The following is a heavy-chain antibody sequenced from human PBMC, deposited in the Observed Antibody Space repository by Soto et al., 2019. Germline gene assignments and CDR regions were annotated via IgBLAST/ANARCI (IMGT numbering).Heavy chain of an antibody. V-gene: IGHV1-69*12. CDR3: AILVGATGDAFDI. CDR1: GGTFSSYA. D-gene: IGHD1-26*01. J-gene: IGHJ3*02. CDR2: IIPIFGTA. Sequence: QVQLVQSGAEVKKPGSSVKVSCKASGGTFSSYAISWVRQSPGQGLEWMGGIIPIFGTATYAHKFQGRVTITAVESTSTAYMELSSLRSEDTAVYYCAILVGATGDAFDIWGQGTMVTVSS.